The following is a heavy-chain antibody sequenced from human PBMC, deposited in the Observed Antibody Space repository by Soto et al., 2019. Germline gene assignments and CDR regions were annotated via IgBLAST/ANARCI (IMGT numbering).Heavy chain of an antibody. V-gene: IGHV1-3*01. D-gene: IGHD1-26*01. CDR2: INAGNGNT. CDR3: AREGRIVGATLFFGNSLDY. J-gene: IGHJ4*02. Sequence: ASVKVSCKASGYTFTSYAMHWVRQAPGQRLEWMGWINAGNGNTKYSQKFQGRVTITRDTSASTAYMELSSLRSEDTAVYYCAREGRIVGATLFFGNSLDYWGQGTLVTVSS. CDR1: GYTFTSYA.